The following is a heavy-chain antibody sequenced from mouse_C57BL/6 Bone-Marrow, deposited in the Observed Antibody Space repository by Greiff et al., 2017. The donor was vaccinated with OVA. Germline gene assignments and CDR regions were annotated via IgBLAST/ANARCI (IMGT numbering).Heavy chain of an antibody. V-gene: IGHV3-6*01. J-gene: IGHJ2*01. CDR2: ISYDGSN. CDR1: GYSITSGYY. CDR3: AREYYGNYVGY. D-gene: IGHD2-1*01. Sequence: EVQLQQSGPGLVKPSQSLSLTCSVTGYSITSGYYWNWIRQFPGNKLEWMGYISYDGSNKYNPSLKNRISITRDTSKNQFFLKLNSVTTEDTATYYCAREYYGNYVGYWGQGTTLTVSS.